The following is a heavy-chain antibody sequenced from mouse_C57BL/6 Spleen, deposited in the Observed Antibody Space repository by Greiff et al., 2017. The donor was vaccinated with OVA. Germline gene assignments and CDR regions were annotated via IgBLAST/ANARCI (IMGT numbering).Heavy chain of an antibody. CDR3: AFYYGSSSYYYAMDY. CDR1: GYSFTDYN. Sequence: VQLQQSGPELVKPGASVKISCKASGYSFTDYNMNWVKQSHGKSLEWIGVINPNYGTTSYNQKFKGKATLTVDQSSSPAYMQLNSLTSEDSAVYYCAFYYGSSSYYYAMDYWGQGTSVTVSS. V-gene: IGHV1-39*01. CDR2: INPNYGTT. D-gene: IGHD1-1*01. J-gene: IGHJ4*01.